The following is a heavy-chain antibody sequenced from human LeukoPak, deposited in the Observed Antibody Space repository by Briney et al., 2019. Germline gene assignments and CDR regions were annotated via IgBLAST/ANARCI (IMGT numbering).Heavy chain of an antibody. CDR1: GYTFTSYG. J-gene: IGHJ3*01. CDR3: ARDHVKLTSSFHPFDAFDV. V-gene: IGHV7-4-1*02. Sequence: ASVKVSCKASGYTFTSYGVSWVRQAPGQGLEWMGWINTNTGNPTYAQGFTGRFVFSLDTSVSTAYLQISSLKAEDTAVYYCARDHVKLTSSFHPFDAFDVWGQGTLVTVSS. CDR2: INTNTGNP. D-gene: IGHD2-2*01.